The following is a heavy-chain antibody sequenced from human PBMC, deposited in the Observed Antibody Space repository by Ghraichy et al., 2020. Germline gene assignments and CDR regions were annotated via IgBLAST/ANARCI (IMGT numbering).Heavy chain of an antibody. J-gene: IGHJ4*02. CDR2: INRDGST. CDR1: GGSFGGYY. V-gene: IGHV4-34*01. CDR3: ARGGDILTDYHPLNFDY. Sequence: SETLSLTCAVYGGSFGGYYCSWIRQPPGKGLEWIGEINRDGSTNYNPSLKSRVTISIDTSKNQFSLKLSSMTAADTAVYYCARGGDILTDYHPLNFDYWGQGTLVPVSS. D-gene: IGHD3-9*01.